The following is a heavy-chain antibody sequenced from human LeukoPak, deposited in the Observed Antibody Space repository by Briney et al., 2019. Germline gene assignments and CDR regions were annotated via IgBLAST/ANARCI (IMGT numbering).Heavy chain of an antibody. CDR3: AREDFRWSSQTFYYYYYMDV. J-gene: IGHJ6*03. CDR1: GGSISSGSYY. CDR2: IYTSGST. Sequence: SETLSLTCTVSGGSISSGSYYWSWIRQPAGKGLEWIGRIYTSGSTNYNPSLKSRVTMSVDTSKNQFSLKLSSVTAADTAVSYCAREDFRWSSQTFYYYYYMDVWGKGTTVTISS. V-gene: IGHV4-61*02. D-gene: IGHD5-24*01.